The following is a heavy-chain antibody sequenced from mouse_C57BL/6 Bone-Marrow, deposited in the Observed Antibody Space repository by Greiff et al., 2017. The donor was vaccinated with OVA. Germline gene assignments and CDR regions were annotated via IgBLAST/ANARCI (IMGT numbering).Heavy chain of an antibody. J-gene: IGHJ2*01. Sequence: EVKLMESGGGLVKPGGSLKLSCAASGFTFSDYGMHWVRQAPEQGLEWVAYISSGSSTIYYADTVKGRFTISRDNAKSTLYLQMTSLRSEDTAVYYCARSWEVLYYFDYWGQGTTLTVSS. D-gene: IGHD4-1*01. CDR1: GFTFSDYG. V-gene: IGHV5-17*01. CDR3: ARSWEVLYYFDY. CDR2: ISSGSSTI.